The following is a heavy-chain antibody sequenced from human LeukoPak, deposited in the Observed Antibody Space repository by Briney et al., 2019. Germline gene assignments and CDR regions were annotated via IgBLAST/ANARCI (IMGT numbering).Heavy chain of an antibody. CDR3: ARGPTRLRYFDWVGHYAFDI. D-gene: IGHD3-9*01. J-gene: IGHJ3*02. CDR1: GFTFSSYW. CDR2: IKQDGSEK. V-gene: IGHV3-7*01. Sequence: GGSLRLSCAASGFTFSSYWMSWVRQAPGKGLEWVANIKQDGSEKYYVDSVKGRFTISRDNAKNSLYLQMNSLRAEDTAVYYCARGPTRLRYFDWVGHYAFDIWGQGTMVTVSS.